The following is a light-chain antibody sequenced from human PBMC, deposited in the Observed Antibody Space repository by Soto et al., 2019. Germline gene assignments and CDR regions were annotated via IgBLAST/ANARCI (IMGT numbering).Light chain of an antibody. Sequence: QSALTQPASVSGSPGQSITISCTGTSSDVGGSNYVSWYQQHRGIAPKLMIYDVTNRPSGVSHRFSGSRSGNTASLTISGLQAEDEADYYCSSYRSGTVVFGGGTKLTVL. V-gene: IGLV2-14*01. CDR2: DVT. J-gene: IGLJ2*01. CDR3: SSYRSGTVV. CDR1: SSDVGGSNY.